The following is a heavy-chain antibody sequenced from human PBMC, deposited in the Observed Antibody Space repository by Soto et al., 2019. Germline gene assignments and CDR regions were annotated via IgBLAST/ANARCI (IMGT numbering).Heavy chain of an antibody. CDR3: AIDHLHVYYVPFDY. Sequence: EVPLLESGGGLVQPGGSLRLSCAASGISFSNYAMIWVRQAPGKGLEWVSAISSTSDITYYADSVRGRFTISRDNSKNTLFLQMNSLRAEDTAIYYCAIDHLHVYYVPFDYWGQGTLVTVSS. D-gene: IGHD3-10*02. J-gene: IGHJ4*02. CDR1: GISFSNYA. CDR2: ISSTSDIT. V-gene: IGHV3-23*01.